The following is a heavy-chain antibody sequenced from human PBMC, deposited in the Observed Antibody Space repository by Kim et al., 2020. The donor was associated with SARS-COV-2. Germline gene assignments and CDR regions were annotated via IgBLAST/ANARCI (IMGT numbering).Heavy chain of an antibody. CDR3: ARCPLSMTMVRGMITTTLFDYYNMDA. Sequence: GGSLRLSCTVSGFNFNSYSMNWVRQAPGKVLEWVSYISSSSTTVYYAGSVMGRFTISRDNAKNSLFLQMNSLRDDDTAVYYCARCPLSMTMVRGMITTTLFDYYNMDAWGQGTTVTVSS. V-gene: IGHV3-48*02. CDR1: GFNFNSYS. D-gene: IGHD3-10*01. J-gene: IGHJ6*02. CDR2: ISSSSTTV.